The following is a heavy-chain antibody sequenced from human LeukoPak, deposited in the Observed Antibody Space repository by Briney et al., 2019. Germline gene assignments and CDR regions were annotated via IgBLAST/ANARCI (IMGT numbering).Heavy chain of an antibody. CDR2: ISYDGSNK. D-gene: IGHD6-13*01. J-gene: IGHJ4*02. CDR3: ARRAVSAAGPFDY. Sequence: GGSLRLSCAASGFTFSSYGMHWVRQAPGKGLEWVAVISYDGSNKYYADSVKGRFTISRDNSKNTLYLQMNSLRAEDTAVYYCARRAVSAAGPFDYWGQGTLVTVSS. CDR1: GFTFSSYG. V-gene: IGHV3-30*03.